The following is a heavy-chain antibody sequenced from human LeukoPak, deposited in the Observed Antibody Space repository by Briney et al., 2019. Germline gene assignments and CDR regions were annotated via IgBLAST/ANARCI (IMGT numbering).Heavy chain of an antibody. CDR3: ARGRLKYYYDSSGYQKLYYFDY. CDR1: GGSISSYY. J-gene: IGHJ4*02. Sequence: SETLSLTCTVSGGSISSYYWSWIRQPPGKGLEWIGYIYYSGSTNYNPSLKSRVTISVDTSKKQFSLKLSSVTAADTAVYYCARGRLKYYYDSSGYQKLYYFDYWGQGTLVTVSS. V-gene: IGHV4-59*01. CDR2: IYYSGST. D-gene: IGHD3-22*01.